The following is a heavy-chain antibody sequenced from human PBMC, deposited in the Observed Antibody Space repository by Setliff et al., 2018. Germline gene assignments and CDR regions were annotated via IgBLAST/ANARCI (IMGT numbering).Heavy chain of an antibody. Sequence: SETLSLTCTVSGGSMTSYYWSWIRQSPWKGLEWIGYVHYSGDSNYNPSLKSRVTMSVDTSKNQFSLNLRSVTAADTAVYYCARTRYGLGGRPYWGQGTLVTVSS. J-gene: IGHJ4*02. CDR3: ARTRYGLGGRPY. CDR2: VHYSGDS. V-gene: IGHV4-59*13. D-gene: IGHD2-15*01. CDR1: GGSMTSYY.